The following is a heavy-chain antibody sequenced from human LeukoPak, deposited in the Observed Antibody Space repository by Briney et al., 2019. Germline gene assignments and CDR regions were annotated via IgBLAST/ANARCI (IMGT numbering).Heavy chain of an antibody. J-gene: IGHJ5*02. CDR3: ARAGRAAGWFDP. CDR2: IYYSGST. CDR1: GGSISSYY. Sequence: SETLSLTCTVSGGSISSYYWSWIRQPPGKGLEWIGYIYYSGSTNYYPSLKSRVTISVDTSKNQFSLKLSSVTAADTAVYYCARAGRAAGWFDPWGQGALITVSS. V-gene: IGHV4-59*01. D-gene: IGHD6-13*01.